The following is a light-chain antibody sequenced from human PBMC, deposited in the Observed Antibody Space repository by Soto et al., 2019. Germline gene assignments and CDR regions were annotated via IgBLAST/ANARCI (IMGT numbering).Light chain of an antibody. Sequence: EIVLTQSPATLSLSPGERATLSCRASQSVSSYLAWYQQKPGQAPRLLIYDASNRATSIPARFSGSGSGTDFTPTISSLEPEDFAVYYCQQRSNWPLYTFGQGTKLEIK. V-gene: IGKV3-11*01. CDR3: QQRSNWPLYT. CDR1: QSVSSY. CDR2: DAS. J-gene: IGKJ2*01.